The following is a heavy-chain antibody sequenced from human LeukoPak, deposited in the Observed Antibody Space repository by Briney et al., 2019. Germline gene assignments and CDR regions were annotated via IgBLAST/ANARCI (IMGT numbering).Heavy chain of an antibody. CDR2: IIPIFGTA. J-gene: IGHJ4*02. CDR3: ATYSGSYYPFDY. V-gene: IGHV1-69*05. CDR1: GYTFTSYG. D-gene: IGHD1-26*01. Sequence: SVKVSCKASGYTFTSYGISWVRQAPGQGLEWMGGIIPIFGTANYAQKFQGRVTITTDESTSTAYMELSSLRSEDTAVYYCATYSGSYYPFDYWGQGTLVTVSS.